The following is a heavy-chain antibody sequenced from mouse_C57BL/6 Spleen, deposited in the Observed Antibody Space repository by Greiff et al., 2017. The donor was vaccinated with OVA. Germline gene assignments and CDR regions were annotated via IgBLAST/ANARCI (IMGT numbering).Heavy chain of an antibody. J-gene: IGHJ3*01. D-gene: IGHD2-4*01. Sequence: VQLQQSGPELVKPGASVKMSCKASGYTFTDYNMHWVKQSHGKSLEWIGYINPNNGGTSYNQKFKGKATLTVNKSSSTAYMELRSLTSEDSAVYYCGWGYDYAWFAYWGQGTLVTVSA. CDR2: INPNNGGT. CDR3: GWGYDYAWFAY. V-gene: IGHV1-22*01. CDR1: GYTFTDYN.